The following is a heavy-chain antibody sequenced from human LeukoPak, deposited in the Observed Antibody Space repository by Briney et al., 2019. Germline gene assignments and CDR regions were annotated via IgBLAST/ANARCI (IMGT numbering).Heavy chain of an antibody. V-gene: IGHV1-69*06. CDR3: ARVAAADPYKWFDR. D-gene: IGHD6-13*01. Sequence: SVKVSCKASGGTFSSYAISWVRQAPGQGLEWMGGIIPIFGTANYAQKFQGRVTITADKSTSTAYMELSRLRSKDTAVYYCARVAAADPYKWFDRCGEGTLVTVSS. CDR2: IIPIFGTA. J-gene: IGHJ5*02. CDR1: GGTFSSYA.